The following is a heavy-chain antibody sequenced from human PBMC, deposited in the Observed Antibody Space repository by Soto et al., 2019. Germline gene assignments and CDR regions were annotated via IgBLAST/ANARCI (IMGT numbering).Heavy chain of an antibody. Sequence: EVQLLESGGGLVQPGGSLRLSCEASGFTFSSYAMSWVRQAPGKGLEWVSAISGSGGSTYYADSVTGRFTISRDNSKNTLYLQMNSLRAEDTAVYYCAKDLMVQKPYYYYYMDGWGKGTTVTVSS. J-gene: IGHJ6*03. CDR3: AKDLMVQKPYYYYYMDG. D-gene: IGHD3-10*01. CDR2: ISGSGGST. CDR1: GFTFSSYA. V-gene: IGHV3-23*01.